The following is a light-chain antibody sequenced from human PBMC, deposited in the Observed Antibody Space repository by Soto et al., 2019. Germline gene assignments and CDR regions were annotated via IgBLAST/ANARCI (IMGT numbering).Light chain of an antibody. CDR1: QGISSY. J-gene: IGKJ1*01. CDR3: QQYNSYRRT. Sequence: IQLTQSPSSLSASVGDRVTITCRASQGISSYLAWYQQKPGKAPKLLIYAASSLQSGVPSRFSGSGSGTDFTLTISSLQPDDFATYYCQQYNSYRRTFGQGTKVDIK. V-gene: IGKV1-9*01. CDR2: AAS.